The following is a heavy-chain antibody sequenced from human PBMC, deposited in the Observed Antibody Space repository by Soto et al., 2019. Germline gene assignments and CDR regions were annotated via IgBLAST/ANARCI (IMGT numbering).Heavy chain of an antibody. D-gene: IGHD6-6*01. CDR1: GFTFSSYA. J-gene: IGHJ6*02. V-gene: IGHV3-30-3*01. CDR3: ARDLEEYSSSGFHGMDV. Sequence: PGGSLRLSCAASGFTFSSYAMHWVRQAPGKGLEWVAVISYDGSNKYYADSVKGRFTISRDNSKNTLYLQMNSLRAEDTAVYYCARDLEEYSSSGFHGMDVWGQGTTVTVSS. CDR2: ISYDGSNK.